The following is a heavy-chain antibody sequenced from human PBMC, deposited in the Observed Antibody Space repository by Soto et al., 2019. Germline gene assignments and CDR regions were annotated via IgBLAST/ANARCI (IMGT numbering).Heavy chain of an antibody. J-gene: IGHJ2*01. CDR1: GGTFSSHT. CDR2: IIPALGTA. V-gene: IGHV1-69*08. D-gene: IGHD4-17*01. Sequence: QDQLVQSGAEVKKPGSSVKVSCKASGGTFSSHTFSWVRQAPGQGLEWMGRIIPALGTATYAQKFQGRVTLTADESATPVYMALSSFRSAETAVYYCARPDFGASWYFDLWGRGTLVTVSS. CDR3: ARPDFGASWYFDL.